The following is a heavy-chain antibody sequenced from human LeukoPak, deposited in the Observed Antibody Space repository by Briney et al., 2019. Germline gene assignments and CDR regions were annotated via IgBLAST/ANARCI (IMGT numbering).Heavy chain of an antibody. CDR2: INPNSGGT. Sequence: GASVKVSCKASGYTFTGNYMHWVRQAPGQGLEWMGWINPNSGGTNYAQKFQGRVTMTRDTSISTAYMELSRLRSDDTAVYYCARVGYGSGSYYEKWGDYWGQGTLVTVSS. V-gene: IGHV1-2*02. D-gene: IGHD3-10*01. J-gene: IGHJ4*02. CDR3: ARVGYGSGSYYEKWGDY. CDR1: GYTFTGNY.